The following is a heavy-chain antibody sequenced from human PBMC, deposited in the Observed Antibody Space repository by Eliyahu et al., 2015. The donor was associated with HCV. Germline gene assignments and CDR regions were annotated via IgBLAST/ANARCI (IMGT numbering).Heavy chain of an antibody. CDR2: IIPMFRTT. CDR3: ARGSPTSCFGDKCSGAYLDS. J-gene: IGHJ5*01. Sequence: QVQFLQSGAEMKKPGSSVTVSCKTSGRAFSSYTMTWVRQAPGQGLEWMGGIIPMFRTTNYAQKFRGRVTITADESTKTAYMELAGLRSDDTAVYFCARGSPTSCFGDKCSGAYLDSWGQGTLVTVSS. CDR1: GRAFSSYT. D-gene: IGHD2-21*02. V-gene: IGHV1-69*01.